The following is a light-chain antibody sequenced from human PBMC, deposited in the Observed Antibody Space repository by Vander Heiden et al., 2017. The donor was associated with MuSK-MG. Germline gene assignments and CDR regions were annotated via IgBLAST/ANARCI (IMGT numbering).Light chain of an antibody. Sequence: DIVMTQTLLSLSVTPGQPASISCKSSQSLLHSDGKTYFYWYLQKPGQPPHLLIYEVSNRCSGVPDRFSGSGSGTDFTLKISRVEAEDVGVYYCRQTIQLPLTFGQGTKLEIK. CDR1: QSLLHSDGKTY. CDR2: EVS. V-gene: IGKV2D-29*01. J-gene: IGKJ2*01. CDR3: RQTIQLPLT.